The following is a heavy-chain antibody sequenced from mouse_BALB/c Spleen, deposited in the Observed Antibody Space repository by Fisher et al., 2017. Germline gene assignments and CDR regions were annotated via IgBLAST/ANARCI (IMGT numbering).Heavy chain of an antibody. Sequence: KFKGKATFTADTSSNTAYMQLSSLPSEDSAVYYCARFYYGSSYYYAMDYWGQGTSVTVSS. CDR3: ARFYYGSSYYYAMDY. V-gene: IGHV1-9*01. D-gene: IGHD1-1*01. J-gene: IGHJ4*01.